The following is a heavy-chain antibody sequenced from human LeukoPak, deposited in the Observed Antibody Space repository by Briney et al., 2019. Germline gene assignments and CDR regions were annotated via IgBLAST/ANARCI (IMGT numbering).Heavy chain of an antibody. D-gene: IGHD5-18*01. CDR3: ARDLTAMDGYLGYYFDY. J-gene: IGHJ4*02. Sequence: GRSLRLSCAASGFTFSSYGMHWVRQAPGKGLEGVAVIWYDGSNKYYADSVKGRFTISRDNSKNTLYLQMNSLRAEDTAVYYCARDLTAMDGYLGYYFDYWGQGTLVTVSS. CDR1: GFTFSSYG. V-gene: IGHV3-33*01. CDR2: IWYDGSNK.